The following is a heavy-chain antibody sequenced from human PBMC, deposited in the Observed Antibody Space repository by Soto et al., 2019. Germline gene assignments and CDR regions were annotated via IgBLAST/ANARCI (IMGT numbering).Heavy chain of an antibody. D-gene: IGHD1-1*01. CDR3: AKDGGTTGTTGAFDI. CDR1: GFTFSSYA. CDR2: ISGNGGRT. V-gene: IGHV3-23*01. Sequence: GGSLRLSCAASGFTFSSYAMSWVRQAPGKGLEWVSAISGNGGRTYCADSVKGRFTISRDNSKNTLFLQMNSLRAEDTAVYYCAKDGGTTGTTGAFDIWGQGTMVTVSS. J-gene: IGHJ3*02.